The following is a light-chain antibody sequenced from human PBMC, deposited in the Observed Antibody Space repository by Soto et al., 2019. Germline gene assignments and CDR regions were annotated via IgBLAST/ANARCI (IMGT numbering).Light chain of an antibody. Sequence: QSVLTQPPSVSGAPGQRVTISCTGSSSKIGAGYDVHWYQQLPGTAPKLLIDRNNNRPSGVPDRFSGSKSGTSASLAITGLQAEDEADYYCQSYDSSLSTWVFGGGTKLTVL. CDR1: SSKIGAGYD. CDR3: QSYDSSLSTWV. CDR2: RNN. J-gene: IGLJ3*02. V-gene: IGLV1-40*01.